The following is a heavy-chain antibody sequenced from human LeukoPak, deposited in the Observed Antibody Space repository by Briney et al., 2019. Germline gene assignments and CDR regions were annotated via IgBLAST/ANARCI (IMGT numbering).Heavy chain of an antibody. CDR2: IYYSGST. V-gene: IGHV4-59*01. CDR1: GGSISSYY. Sequence: PSETLSLTCSVSGGSISSYYWSWIRQPPGKGLEWIGYIYYSGSTNYNPSLKSRVTISVDTSNNQFSLKLNFVTAADTAVYYCARASRGEQLAGLDYWGQGTLVTVSS. J-gene: IGHJ4*02. D-gene: IGHD6-6*01. CDR3: ARASRGEQLAGLDY.